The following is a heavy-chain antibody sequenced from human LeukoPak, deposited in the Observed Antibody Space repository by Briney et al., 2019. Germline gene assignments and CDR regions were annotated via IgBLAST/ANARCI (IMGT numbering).Heavy chain of an antibody. V-gene: IGHV3-13*01. CDR2: IGTAGDT. D-gene: IGHD6-13*01. CDR1: GFTFSSYD. J-gene: IGHJ6*03. Sequence: PGGSLRLSCAASGFTFSSYDMHWVRQATGKGLEWVSAIGTAGDTYYPGSVKGRFTISRDNSKNSLYLQMDSLRAEDTAVYYCAKDATAVVGTVYMDVWGKGTTVTISS. CDR3: AKDATAVVGTVYMDV.